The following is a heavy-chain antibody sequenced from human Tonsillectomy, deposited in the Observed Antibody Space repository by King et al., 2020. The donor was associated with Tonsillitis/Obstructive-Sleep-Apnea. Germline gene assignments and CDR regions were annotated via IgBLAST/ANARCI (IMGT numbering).Heavy chain of an antibody. J-gene: IGHJ4*02. V-gene: IGHV3-15*01. CDR1: GFTFSHAW. CDR3: TARGGRY. CDR2: IKSKSDGGTI. D-gene: IGHD3-10*01. Sequence: VQLVESGGGLVQPGGSLRLSCAASGFTFSHAWMSWVRQAPGKGLEGVGRIKSKSDGGTIDYTAPGKDRFTISRDDSKNRLYLQMNSLKTEDPAVYYCTARGGRYWGQGTLVTVSS.